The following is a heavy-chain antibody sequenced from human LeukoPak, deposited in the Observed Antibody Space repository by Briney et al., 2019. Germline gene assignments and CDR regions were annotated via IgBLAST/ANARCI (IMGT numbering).Heavy chain of an antibody. Sequence: GGSLILSCAASGFTFSSYSMNWVRQAPGKGLEWVSSISSNTHYIYYADSVKGRFTISRDNAKNSLYLQINSLRAEDTAVYYCARVVGDGAYYYYMDVWGKGTTVTISS. CDR3: ARVVGDGAYYYYMDV. CDR2: ISSNTHYI. J-gene: IGHJ6*03. D-gene: IGHD3-10*01. V-gene: IGHV3-21*01. CDR1: GFTFSSYS.